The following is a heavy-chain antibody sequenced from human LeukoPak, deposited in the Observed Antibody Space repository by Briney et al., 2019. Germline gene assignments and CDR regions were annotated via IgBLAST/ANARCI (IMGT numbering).Heavy chain of an antibody. Sequence: KPGGSLRLSCAASGFTFSSYSMNWVRQAPGKGLEWVSSISSSSSYIYYADSVKGRFTISRDNAKNSLYLRMNSLRAEDTAVYYCARDQAGEADFDYWGQGTLVTVSS. CDR3: ARDQAGEADFDY. V-gene: IGHV3-21*01. J-gene: IGHJ4*02. D-gene: IGHD1-26*01. CDR2: ISSSSSYI. CDR1: GFTFSSYS.